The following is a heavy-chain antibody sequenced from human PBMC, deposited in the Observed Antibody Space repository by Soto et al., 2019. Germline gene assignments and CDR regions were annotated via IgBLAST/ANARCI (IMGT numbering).Heavy chain of an antibody. CDR2: IYYSGST. CDR1: GGSISSYY. V-gene: IGHV4-59*08. CDR3: ARSGNYFDY. J-gene: IGHJ4*02. D-gene: IGHD3-10*01. Sequence: SETLSLTCTVSGGSISSYYWSWIRQPPGKGLEWIGYIYYSGSTNYNPSLKSRVTISVDTSKNQFSLKLSSVTAADTAVYYCARSGNYFDYWGQGTLVTVSS.